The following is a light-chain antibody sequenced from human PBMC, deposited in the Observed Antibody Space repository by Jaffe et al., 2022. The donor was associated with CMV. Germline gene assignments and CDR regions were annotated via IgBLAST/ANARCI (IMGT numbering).Light chain of an antibody. CDR1: SSDVGGYNY. V-gene: IGLV2-8*01. Sequence: QSALTQPPSASGSPGQSVTISCTGTSSDVGGYNYVSWYQQHPGKAPKLMIYEVSKRPSGVPDRFSGSKSGNTASLTVSGLQADDEADYYCSSFTDGHDPYVFGTGTKVTVL. CDR2: EVS. CDR3: SSFTDGHDPYV. J-gene: IGLJ1*01.